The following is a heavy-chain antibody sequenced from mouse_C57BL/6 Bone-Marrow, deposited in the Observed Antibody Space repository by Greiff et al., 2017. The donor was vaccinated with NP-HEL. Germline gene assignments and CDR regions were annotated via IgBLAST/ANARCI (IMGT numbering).Heavy chain of an antibody. V-gene: IGHV5-4*01. CDR1: GFTFSSYA. Sequence: VQLVESGGGLVKPGGSLKLSCAASGFTFSSYAMSWVRQTPEKRLEWVATISDGGSYTYYPDNVKGRFTISRDNAKNNLYLQMSHLKSEDTAMYYCARDPTVAYYYAMDYWGQGTSVTVSS. CDR2: ISDGGSYT. CDR3: ARDPTVAYYYAMDY. J-gene: IGHJ4*01. D-gene: IGHD1-1*01.